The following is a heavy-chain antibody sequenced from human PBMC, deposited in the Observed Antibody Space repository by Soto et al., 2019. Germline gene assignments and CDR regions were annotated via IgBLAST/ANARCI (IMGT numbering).Heavy chain of an antibody. CDR3: ARRSTVTYDY. CDR1: RGSLTSNSYY. Sequence: SETLSLTCTVSRGSLTSNSYYWGWIRQPPGKGLEWIGSFYYSQSTYFNPSLKSRVTISVETSKNQYSLKLSAVTAADTAVYYCARRSTVTYDYWGQGILVTVS. D-gene: IGHD4-17*01. CDR2: FYYSQST. J-gene: IGHJ4*02. V-gene: IGHV4-39*01.